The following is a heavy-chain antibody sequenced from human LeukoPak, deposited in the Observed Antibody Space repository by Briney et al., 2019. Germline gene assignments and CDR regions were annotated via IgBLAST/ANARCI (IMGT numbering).Heavy chain of an antibody. Sequence: GGSLRLSCAASGFTFSDYFMSWIRQAPGTGLEWVSYISTGGSTIYYADSVKGRFTISRDNAKNSLYLQMDSLRAEDTAVYFCARDNDYYYYGMDVWGQGTTVTVSS. CDR3: ARDNDYYYYGMDV. CDR1: GFTFSDYF. V-gene: IGHV3-11*01. J-gene: IGHJ6*02. CDR2: ISTGGSTI.